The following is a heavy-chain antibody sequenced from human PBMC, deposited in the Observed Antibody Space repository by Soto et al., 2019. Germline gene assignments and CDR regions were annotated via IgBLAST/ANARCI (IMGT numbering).Heavy chain of an antibody. J-gene: IGHJ6*04. CDR3: ARWTRWEYSYVREPYYYDYGMDV. V-gene: IGHV1-69*13. CDR2: IIPIFCTA. CDR1: GCALSSYA. Sequence: SVKVSWKGSGCALSSYAGSCVLQAPGQVLDWXGGIIPIFCTANDAQKFHFRVTITADESTRTAYMELSRMRSEDTAVYYCARWTRWEYSYVREPYYYDYGMDVWGKGTTVTVSS. D-gene: IGHD5-18*01.